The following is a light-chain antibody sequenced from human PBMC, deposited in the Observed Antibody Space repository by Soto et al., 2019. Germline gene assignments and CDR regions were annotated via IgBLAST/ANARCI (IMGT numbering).Light chain of an antibody. CDR2: RAS. CDR3: QHHNNWPPWT. J-gene: IGKJ1*01. CDR1: QSVSSN. V-gene: IGKV3-15*01. Sequence: EIVMTQSPATLSVSPGERATLSCRASQSVSSNLVWYQQKPGQAPRLLIYRASTRATGIPARFSGSGSGTDFPRTISSLQSEYFAVYYWQHHNNWPPWTFGQGTKVEIK.